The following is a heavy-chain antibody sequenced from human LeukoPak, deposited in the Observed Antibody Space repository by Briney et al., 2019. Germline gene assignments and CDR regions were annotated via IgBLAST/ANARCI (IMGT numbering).Heavy chain of an antibody. CDR3: ARVPLGILNAFDI. D-gene: IGHD3-16*01. CDR2: IYYSGST. J-gene: IGHJ3*02. V-gene: IGHV4-59*01. CDR1: GGSIGSYF. Sequence: SETLSLTCTVSGGSIGSYFWSWIRQPPGKGLEWIGYIYYSGSTNYNPSLKSRVTISVDTSKNQFSLKLSSVTAADTAVYYCARVPLGILNAFDIWGQGTMVTVSS.